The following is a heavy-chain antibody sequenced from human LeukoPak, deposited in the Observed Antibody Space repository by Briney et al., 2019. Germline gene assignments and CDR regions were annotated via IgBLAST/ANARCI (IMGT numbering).Heavy chain of an antibody. J-gene: IGHJ6*03. Sequence: ASVRVSCKSSGYTFIGYYMHWVRQAPGQGLEWMEWINPNTGDTKYAQKFQGRVTMTTDTSTSTAYMELRSLRSDDTAVYYCARVGPYYDILTGNYYYYYYMDVWGKGTTVTVSS. CDR2: INPNTGDT. CDR3: ARVGPYYDILTGNYYYYYYMDV. D-gene: IGHD3-9*01. CDR1: GYTFIGYY. V-gene: IGHV1-2*02.